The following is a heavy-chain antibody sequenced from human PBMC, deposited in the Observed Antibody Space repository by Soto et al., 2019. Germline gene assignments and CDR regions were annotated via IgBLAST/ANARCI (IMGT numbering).Heavy chain of an antibody. Sequence: GGSLRLSCAASGFTFSSYGMHWVRQAPGKGLEWVAVISYDGSNKYYADSVKGRFTISRDNSKNTLYLQMNSLRAEDTAVYYCAKDSSTKAARYYFHYWGQGTLVTVSS. CDR1: GFTFSSYG. V-gene: IGHV3-30*18. J-gene: IGHJ4*02. CDR3: AKDSSTKAARYYFHY. D-gene: IGHD6-6*01. CDR2: ISYDGSNK.